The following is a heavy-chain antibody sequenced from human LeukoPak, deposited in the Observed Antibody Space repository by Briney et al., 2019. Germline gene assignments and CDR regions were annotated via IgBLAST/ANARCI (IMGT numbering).Heavy chain of an antibody. CDR3: GKGVYYDSSGYRYYYYYMGV. D-gene: IGHD3-22*01. CDR2: IGGGSGTT. J-gene: IGHJ6*03. Sequence: GGSLRLSCAASGFTLSTYAMTWVRQAPGKGLEWVSSIGGGSGTTYYADSVKGRFTISRDNSQDILYLQMNSLRADDTAVYYCGKGVYYDSSGYRYYYYYMGVWGKGTTVTVSS. CDR1: GFTLSTYA. V-gene: IGHV3-23*01.